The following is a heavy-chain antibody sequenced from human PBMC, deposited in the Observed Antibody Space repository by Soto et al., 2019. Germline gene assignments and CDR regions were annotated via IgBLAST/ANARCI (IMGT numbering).Heavy chain of an antibody. D-gene: IGHD3-10*01. CDR1: GFSFTNNA. CDR3: VGGQYYFDY. CDR2: ISGRGDKT. Sequence: EVQVLESGGGLVQPGGSLRLSCAASGFSFTNNAMTWVRQAPGKGLEWVSTISGRGDKTYYADTVKGRFTISRDNSKNTLYLQMNSLRPEDTALYYCVGGQYYFDYRGQGTLVIVSS. J-gene: IGHJ4*02. V-gene: IGHV3-23*01.